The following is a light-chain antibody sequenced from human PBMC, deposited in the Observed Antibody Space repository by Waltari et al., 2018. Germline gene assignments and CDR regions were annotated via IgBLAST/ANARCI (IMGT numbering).Light chain of an antibody. CDR1: QDIGNH. J-gene: IGKJ5*01. V-gene: IGKV1-17*03. Sequence: DIQMTQSPSAMSASVGDRVAITCRASQDIGNHLAWFQQKPGTVPKRLIYAVSSLESGVPSRFSGSDSGTEFTLTINRLQPEDLATYFCLQHYTYPPTFGQGTRLEI. CDR3: LQHYTYPPT. CDR2: AVS.